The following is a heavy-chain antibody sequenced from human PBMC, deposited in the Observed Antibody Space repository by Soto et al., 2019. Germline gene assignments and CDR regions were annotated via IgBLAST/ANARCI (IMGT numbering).Heavy chain of an antibody. Sequence: QVHLVQSGAEVKKPGASVKVSCQGSGYAFTTYGITWVRQAPGQGLEWMGWISAHNGNTNYAQKLQGRVTVTRDTSTSTAYMDLRRLKYDDTDVYYCARGRYGDYWGQGALVTVSS. D-gene: IGHD1-1*01. CDR1: GYAFTTYG. CDR3: ARGRYGDY. V-gene: IGHV1-18*01. CDR2: ISAHNGNT. J-gene: IGHJ4*02.